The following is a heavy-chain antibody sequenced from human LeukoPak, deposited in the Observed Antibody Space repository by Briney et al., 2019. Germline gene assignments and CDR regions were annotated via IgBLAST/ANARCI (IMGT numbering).Heavy chain of an antibody. CDR2: IYYSGST. D-gene: IGHD3-22*01. CDR3: ARGGDSSGYYYPVFDY. J-gene: IGHJ4*02. CDR1: GDSISGYY. Sequence: SETLSLTCTVSGDSISGYYWSWVRQPPGKGLEWIGNIYYSGSTNYNPSLKSRVTISVDTSKNQFSLKLSSVTAADTAVYYCARGGDSSGYYYPVFDYWGQGTLVTVSS. V-gene: IGHV4-59*01.